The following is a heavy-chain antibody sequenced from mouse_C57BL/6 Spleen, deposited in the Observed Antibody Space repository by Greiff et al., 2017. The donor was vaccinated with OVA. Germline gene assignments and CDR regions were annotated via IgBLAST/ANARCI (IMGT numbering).Heavy chain of an antibody. CDR1: GYSITSGYY. V-gene: IGHV3-6*01. CDR3: ARELITTVVAFDY. D-gene: IGHD1-1*01. Sequence: EVHLVESGPGLVKPSQSLSLTCSVTGYSITSGYYWNWIRQFPGNKLEWMGYISYDGSNNYNPSLKNRISITRDTSKNQFFLKLNSVTTEDTATYYCARELITTVVAFDYWGQGTTLTVSS. CDR2: ISYDGSN. J-gene: IGHJ2*01.